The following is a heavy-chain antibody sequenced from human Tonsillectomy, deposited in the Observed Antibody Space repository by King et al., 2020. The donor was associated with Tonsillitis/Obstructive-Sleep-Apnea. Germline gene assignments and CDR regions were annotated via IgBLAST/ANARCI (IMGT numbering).Heavy chain of an antibody. V-gene: IGHV3-23*04. CDR1: GFTFSTYV. CDR3: TKESKVDYGNHMRPS. D-gene: IGHD4-11*01. Sequence: VQLVESGGGLVQPGESLRLSCAASGFTFSTYVLNWFRQAPGKGLEWVSAINGGADTTYYADSVKGRFTISRDNSKHTLYLQMNGLRAEDTAVYFCTKESKVDYGNHMRPSWGQGTLVTVSS. J-gene: IGHJ5*02. CDR2: INGGADTT.